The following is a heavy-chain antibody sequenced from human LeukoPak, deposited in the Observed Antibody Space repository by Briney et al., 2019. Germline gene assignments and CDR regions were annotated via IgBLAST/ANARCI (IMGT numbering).Heavy chain of an antibody. V-gene: IGHV4-31*03. J-gene: IGHJ4*02. D-gene: IGHD3-3*02. Sequence: PSQTLSLTCTVSGGSISTGGYYWSWIRQHPGKGLEWIGYIYYTGNADYNPSLESRVTTSVDTSQNQFSLKLSVTAEDTAVYYCARRISSSSGNYWGQGTLVTVSS. CDR2: IYYTGNA. CDR1: GGSISTGGYY. CDR3: ARRISSSSGNY.